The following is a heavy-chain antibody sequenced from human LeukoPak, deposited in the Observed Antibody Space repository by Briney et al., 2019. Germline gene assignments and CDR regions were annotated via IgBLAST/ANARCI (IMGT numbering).Heavy chain of an antibody. CDR1: GYTFTSHG. J-gene: IGHJ4*02. D-gene: IGHD5-18*01. V-gene: IGHV1-18*04. CDR3: ARDVDTATDQINDY. CDR2: VSTYNGNT. Sequence: GASVKVSCKASGYTFTSHGISWVRQAPGQGLEWMGWVSTYNGNTNYVPKYQGRVTMTTDTSTSTAYMELRSLRSDDTAVYYCARDVDTATDQINDYWGQGTLATVSS.